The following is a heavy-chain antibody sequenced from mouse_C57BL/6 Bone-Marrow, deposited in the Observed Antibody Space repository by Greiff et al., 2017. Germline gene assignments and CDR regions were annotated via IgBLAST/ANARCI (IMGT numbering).Heavy chain of an antibody. V-gene: IGHV1-12*01. CDR2: IYPGNGDT. CDR1: GYTFTSYN. Sequence: VQLQQSGAELVRPGASVKMSCKASGYTFTSYNMHWVKQTPRQGLEWIGAIYPGNGDTSYNQKFKGKATLTVDKSSSTAYMQLSSLTSEDSAVYFCASLRIYYYGSSSLYAMDYWGQGTSVTVSS. CDR3: ASLRIYYYGSSSLYAMDY. J-gene: IGHJ4*01. D-gene: IGHD1-1*01.